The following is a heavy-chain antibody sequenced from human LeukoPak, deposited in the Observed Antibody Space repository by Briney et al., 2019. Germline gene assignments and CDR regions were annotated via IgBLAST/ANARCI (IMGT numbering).Heavy chain of an antibody. CDR2: IISSSSYI. CDR1: GFTFSSYS. J-gene: IGHJ1*01. V-gene: IGHV3-21*01. D-gene: IGHD5-12*01. CDR3: ASLSGLRFKAEYFQH. Sequence: GGSLRLSCAASGFTFSSYSMNWVRQAPGKGLEWVSSIISSSSYIYYADSVKGRFTISRDNAKNSLYLQMNSLRAEDTAVYYCASLSGLRFKAEYFQHWGQGTLVTVSS.